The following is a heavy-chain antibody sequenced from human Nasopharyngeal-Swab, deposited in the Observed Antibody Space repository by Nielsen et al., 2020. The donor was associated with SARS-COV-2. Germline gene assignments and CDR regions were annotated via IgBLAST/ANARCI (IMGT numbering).Heavy chain of an antibody. J-gene: IGHJ5*02. CDR2: INAGNGNT. Sequence: ASVKVSCKASGYTFTSYAMHWVRQAPGQRLEWMGWINAGNGNTKYSQKFQGRVTITRDTSASTAYMELSSLRSEDTVVYYCARDTQMVYATPGWFDPWGQGTLVTVSS. CDR3: ARDTQMVYATPGWFDP. V-gene: IGHV1-3*01. D-gene: IGHD2-8*01. CDR1: GYTFTSYA.